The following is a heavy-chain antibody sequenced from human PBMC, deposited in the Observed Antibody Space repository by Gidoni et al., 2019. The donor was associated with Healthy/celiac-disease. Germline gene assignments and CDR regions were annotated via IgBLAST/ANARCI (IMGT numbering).Heavy chain of an antibody. J-gene: IGHJ4*02. V-gene: IGHV4-39*01. Sequence: QLQLQESGPGLVKPSETLSLTCTVAGGSISSSSYYWGWIRQPPGQGLEWIGSIYSSGRTYSSPSLKSRVPISVATSKTPFSLTLRSVTAADTAVYYCATRYSRYFAYWGQGTLVTVSS. CDR2: IYSSGRT. CDR1: GGSISSSSYY. D-gene: IGHD6-13*01. CDR3: ATRYSRYFAY.